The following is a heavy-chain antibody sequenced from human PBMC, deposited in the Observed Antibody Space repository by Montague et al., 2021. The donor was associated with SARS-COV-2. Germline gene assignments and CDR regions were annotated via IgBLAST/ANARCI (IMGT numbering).Heavy chain of an antibody. V-gene: IGHV3-23*03. CDR2: IYSGGITT. CDR3: AKCTPEAAPEN. Sequence: SLRLSCAASGFTFRSYAMSWVRQAPGKGLEWVSLIYSGGITTYHXDSVKGRFTISRDNSKNTLYLQMDSLRVEDTAVYYCAKCTPEAAPENWGQGTLVTVSS. CDR1: GFTFRSYA. D-gene: IGHD2-15*01. J-gene: IGHJ4*02.